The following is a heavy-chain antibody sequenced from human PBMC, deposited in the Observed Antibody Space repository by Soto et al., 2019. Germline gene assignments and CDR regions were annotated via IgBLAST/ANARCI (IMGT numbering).Heavy chain of an antibody. CDR1: GYTFTSYG. J-gene: IGHJ4*02. CDR3: ARGIAVAGTSLPFFDY. Sequence: ASVKVSCKASGYTFTSYGISWVRQAPGQGLEWMGWISAYNGNTNYAQKLQGRVTMTTDTSTSTAYMELRSLRSDDTAVYYCARGIAVAGTSLPFFDYWGQGTLVTVSS. V-gene: IGHV1-18*01. CDR2: ISAYNGNT. D-gene: IGHD6-19*01.